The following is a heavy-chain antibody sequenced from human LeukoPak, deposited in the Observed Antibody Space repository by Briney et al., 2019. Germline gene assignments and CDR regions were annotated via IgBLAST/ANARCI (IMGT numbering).Heavy chain of an antibody. V-gene: IGHV4-34*01. CDR3: ARATDSSGYYFNWFDP. Sequence: SETLSLTCAVYGGSFSGYYWSWIRQPPGKGLEWIGEINHSGSTNYNPSLKSRVTISVDTSKNQFSLKLSSVTAADTAVYYCARATDSSGYYFNWFDPWGQGTLVTVSS. CDR1: GGSFSGYY. D-gene: IGHD3-22*01. CDR2: INHSGST. J-gene: IGHJ5*02.